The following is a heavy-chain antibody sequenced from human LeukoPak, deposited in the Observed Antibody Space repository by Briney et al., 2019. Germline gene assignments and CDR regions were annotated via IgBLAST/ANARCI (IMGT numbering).Heavy chain of an antibody. D-gene: IGHD3-22*01. V-gene: IGHV1-46*01. Sequence: ASVKVSCKASGYTFTSYYMHWVRQAPGQGLEWMGIINPSGGSTSYAQKFQGRVTMTRDTSTSTVYMELSSLRSEDTAVYYCARAYWTPLTYYYDSSGSSPDYYYYGMDVWGQGTTVTVSS. J-gene: IGHJ6*02. CDR2: INPSGGST. CDR3: ARAYWTPLTYYYDSSGSSPDYYYYGMDV. CDR1: GYTFTSYY.